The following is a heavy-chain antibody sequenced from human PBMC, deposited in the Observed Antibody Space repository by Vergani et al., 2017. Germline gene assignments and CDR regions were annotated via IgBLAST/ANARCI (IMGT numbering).Heavy chain of an antibody. CDR3: ARAGVGSYGEFDP. V-gene: IGHV4-38-2*01. CDR2: IYHSGST. Sequence: QVQLQESGPGLVKPSETLSLTCAVSGYSISSGYYWGWIRQPPGKGLEWIGSIYHSGSTYYNPSLKSRVTISVDTSKNQFSLKLSSVTAADTAVYYCARAGVGSYGEFDPWGQGTLVTVSS. J-gene: IGHJ5*02. CDR1: GYSISSGYY. D-gene: IGHD5-18*01.